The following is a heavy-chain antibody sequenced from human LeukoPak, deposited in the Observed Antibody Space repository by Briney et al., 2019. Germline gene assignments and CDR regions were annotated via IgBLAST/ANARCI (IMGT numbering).Heavy chain of an antibody. Sequence: ASVKVSCKASGYTFTSYYMHWVRQAPGQRLEWMEWINAGNGNTKYSQKFQGRVAITRDTSASTVYMELSSLRSEDTAVYYCARYCGADCYSAREAFDIWGQGTMVTVSS. D-gene: IGHD2-21*02. V-gene: IGHV1-3*01. CDR2: INAGNGNT. CDR3: ARYCGADCYSAREAFDI. CDR1: GYTFTSYY. J-gene: IGHJ3*02.